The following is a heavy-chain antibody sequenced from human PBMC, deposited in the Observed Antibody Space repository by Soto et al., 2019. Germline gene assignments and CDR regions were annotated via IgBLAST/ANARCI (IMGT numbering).Heavy chain of an antibody. Sequence: GGSLRLSCAASGLTVRDSAMHWVRQVTGGGLEWVSGIYASGAVGYVDSVKGRFTMSRDVAKNSLYLEMNSLTTADTALYYCVGEILAGGADDWGQGTTVTDSS. CDR3: VGEILAGGADD. CDR1: GLTVRDSA. CDR2: IYASGAV. D-gene: IGHD3-10*01. V-gene: IGHV3-9*01. J-gene: IGHJ6*02.